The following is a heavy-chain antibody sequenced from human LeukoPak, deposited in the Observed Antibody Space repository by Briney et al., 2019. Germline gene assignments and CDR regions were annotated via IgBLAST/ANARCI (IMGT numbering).Heavy chain of an antibody. CDR1: GYTLTELS. V-gene: IGHV1-24*01. D-gene: IGHD2-2*01. CDR2: FDPEDGET. J-gene: IGHJ4*02. CDR3: ATSKLLVVPAAIFDY. Sequence: ASVKVSCKVSGYTLTELSMHWVRQAPGKGLEWMGGFDPEDGETIYAQKFQGRVTMTEDTSTDTAYMELSSLRSEDTAVYYCATSKLLVVPAAIFDYWGQGTLVTVSS.